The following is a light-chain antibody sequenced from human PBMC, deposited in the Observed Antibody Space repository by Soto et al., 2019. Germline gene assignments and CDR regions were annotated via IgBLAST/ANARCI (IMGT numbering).Light chain of an antibody. CDR2: DAS. J-gene: IGKJ3*01. V-gene: IGKV3-11*01. CDR3: QQRSNWPL. Sequence: EIVLTQSPATPSLSPGERATLSCRASQSVSSYLAWYQQKPGQAPRLLIYDASNRTTGIPARFSGSGSGTDFTLTISSLEPEYFAIYYCQQRSNWPLFGPGTKVYI. CDR1: QSVSSY.